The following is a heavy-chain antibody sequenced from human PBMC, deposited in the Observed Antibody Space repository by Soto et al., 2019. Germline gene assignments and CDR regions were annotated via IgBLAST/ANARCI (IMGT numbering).Heavy chain of an antibody. CDR3: ASANCSGGSCLFDY. J-gene: IGHJ4*02. CDR2: IIPIFGTA. Sequence: GAAVKVSCKASGGTFSSYAISWVRQAPGQGLEWMGGIIPIFGTANYAQKFQGRVTITADESTSTAYMELSSLRSEDTAVYYCASANCSGGSCLFDYWGQGTLVTVSS. D-gene: IGHD2-15*01. V-gene: IGHV1-69*13. CDR1: GGTFSSYA.